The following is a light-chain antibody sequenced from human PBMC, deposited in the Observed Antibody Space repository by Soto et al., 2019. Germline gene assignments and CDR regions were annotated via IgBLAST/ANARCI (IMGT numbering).Light chain of an antibody. V-gene: IGKV1-39*01. CDR1: QNISSY. Sequence: IVMTQSPATLSLSVGNRVTLTCRASQNISSYLNWYQQKPGQAPKLLLYDASTLQSGIPSRFSGSGSGTDFTLTISRLQPDDFATYYCQQYNTWPWTFGQGTKVDIK. CDR3: QQYNTWPWT. CDR2: DAS. J-gene: IGKJ1*01.